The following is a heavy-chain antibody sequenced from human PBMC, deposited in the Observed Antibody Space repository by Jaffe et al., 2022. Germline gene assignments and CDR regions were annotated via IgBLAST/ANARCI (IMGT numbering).Heavy chain of an antibody. D-gene: IGHD2-2*01. CDR1: GFTFSSYS. J-gene: IGHJ4*02. CDR3: ARELGYCSSTSCYSTRGGDY. V-gene: IGHV3-48*01. Sequence: EVQLVESGGGLVQPGGSLRLSCAASGFTFSSYSMNWVRQAPGKGLEWVSYISSSSSTIYYADSVKGRFTISRDNAKNSLYLQMNSLRAEDTAVYYCARELGYCSSTSCYSTRGGDYWGQGTLVTVSS. CDR2: ISSSSSTI.